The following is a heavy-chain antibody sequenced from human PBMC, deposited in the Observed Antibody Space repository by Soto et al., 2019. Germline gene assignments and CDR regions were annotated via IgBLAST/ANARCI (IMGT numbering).Heavy chain of an antibody. CDR1: FTFSMYS. CDR2: ISSGGTYI. J-gene: IGHJ5*02. Sequence: EVQVMESGGGLVQPGGSLRLSCNFTFSMYSMNWVRRAPGKGLEWVASISSGGTYIKYADSVKGRFTISRDNAKNSVSLQMNSLRVDDTAVYFCTRDQGGSYDSWFDPWGQGTLVTVSS. D-gene: IGHD1-26*01. CDR3: TRDQGGSYDSWFDP. V-gene: IGHV3-21*01.